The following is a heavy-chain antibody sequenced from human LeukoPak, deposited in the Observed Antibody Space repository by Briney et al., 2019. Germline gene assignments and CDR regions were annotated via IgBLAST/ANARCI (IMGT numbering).Heavy chain of an antibody. V-gene: IGHV3-30*02. J-gene: IGHJ4*02. CDR3: VKDNPLDY. Sequence: PGGSLRLSCGASGFTFSNYGMLWVRQAPGKGLEWVAFIRYDGNNKLYADSMKGRFTISRDNSKNTLYLHINSLRAEDTAVYYCVKDNPLDYWRQGTLVIVSS. D-gene: IGHD1-14*01. CDR1: GFTFSNYG. CDR2: IRYDGNNK.